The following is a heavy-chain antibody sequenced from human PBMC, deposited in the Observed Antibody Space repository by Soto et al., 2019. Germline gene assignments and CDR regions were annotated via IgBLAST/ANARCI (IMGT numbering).Heavy chain of an antibody. CDR2: ISAYNGNT. V-gene: IGHV1-18*01. CDR3: ARGVGLAARLGYYYYYYYMDV. J-gene: IGHJ6*03. D-gene: IGHD6-6*01. Sequence: ASVKVSCKASGYTFTSYGISWVRQAPGQGLEWMGWISAYNGNTNYAQKLQGRVTMTTDTSTSTAYMELGSLRSDDTAVYYCARGVGLAARLGYYYYYYYMDVWGKGTTVTVSS. CDR1: GYTFTSYG.